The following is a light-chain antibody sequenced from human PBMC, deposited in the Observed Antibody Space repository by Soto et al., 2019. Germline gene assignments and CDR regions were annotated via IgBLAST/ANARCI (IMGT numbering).Light chain of an antibody. J-gene: IGLJ2*01. CDR1: SSNIGSNF. CDR3: ASWDDSLSGVV. Sequence: QSVLTQPPSASGTPGQRITIYCSGSSSNIGSNFVYWYQQFPGTAPKVVIYMNTQRPSGVPDRFSGSKSGTSASLAISGLRSEDEADFYCASWDDSLSGVVFGVGTKLTVL. CDR2: MNT. V-gene: IGLV1-47*01.